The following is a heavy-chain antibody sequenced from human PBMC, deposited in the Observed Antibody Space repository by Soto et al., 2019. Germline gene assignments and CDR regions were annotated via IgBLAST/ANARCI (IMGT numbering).Heavy chain of an antibody. D-gene: IGHD3-16*02. CDR1: GYTFTSYS. V-gene: IGHV1-18*04. J-gene: IGHJ5*02. CDR3: ARVWGSYRAPSGGAGFDP. CDR2: ISAYSGET. Sequence: QVQLVQSGADLKKPGASVKVSCAASGYTFTSYSITWVRQAPGQGLEWMGGISAYSGETGYAEKLQGRLTMTTDTSTRTAYMELRSLRSDDTAVYYCARVWGSYRAPSGGAGFDPWGQGTLGTVSS.